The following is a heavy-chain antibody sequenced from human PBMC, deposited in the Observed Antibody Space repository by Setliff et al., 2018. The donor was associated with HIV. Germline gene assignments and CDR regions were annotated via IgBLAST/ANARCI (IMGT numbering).Heavy chain of an antibody. CDR1: GGTISSGGSY. V-gene: IGHV4-31*03. Sequence: SETLSLTCTVSGGTISSGGSYWTWIRQYPGKGLEWIGYIFHSGITYSNPTLKSRVTISADTSNNQFSLRLTSMTAADTAVYYCAKTSVGATGLYAFDIWGQGTMVTVSS. J-gene: IGHJ3*02. D-gene: IGHD1-26*01. CDR3: AKTSVGATGLYAFDI. CDR2: IFHSGIT.